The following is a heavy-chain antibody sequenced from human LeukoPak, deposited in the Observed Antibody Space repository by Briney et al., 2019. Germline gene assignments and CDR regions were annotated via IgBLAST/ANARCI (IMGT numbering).Heavy chain of an antibody. D-gene: IGHD1-26*01. Sequence: SEALSLTCTVSGGSISSYYWSWIRQPAGKGLEWIGRIYTSGSTNYNPSLKSRVTISVDTSKNQFSLKLTAVTAADTALYFCARRDSGAYGHDAFDIWGQGTMVTVSS. J-gene: IGHJ3*02. CDR2: IYTSGST. CDR3: ARRDSGAYGHDAFDI. CDR1: GGSISSYY. V-gene: IGHV4-4*07.